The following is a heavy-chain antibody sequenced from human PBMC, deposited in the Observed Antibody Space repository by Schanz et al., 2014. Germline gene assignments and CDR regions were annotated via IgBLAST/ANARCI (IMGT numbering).Heavy chain of an antibody. J-gene: IGHJ3*02. CDR1: GFSFTTYA. CDR3: AKGRFGELSVFDI. D-gene: IGHD3-10*01. CDR2: ISSGGGST. Sequence: EVQLLESGGGLVQPRGSLRLSCASSGFSFTTYAMSWVRQAPGKGLEWVSSISSGGGSTYYADSVKGRFTISRDNSKNTLYLQMNSLRAEDTAVYYCAKGRFGELSVFDIWGQGTMVTVSS. V-gene: IGHV3-23*01.